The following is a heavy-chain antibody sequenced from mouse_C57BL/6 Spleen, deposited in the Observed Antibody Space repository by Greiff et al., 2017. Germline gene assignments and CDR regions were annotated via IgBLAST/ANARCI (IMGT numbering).Heavy chain of an antibody. CDR3: ARSYDYDGLWVCY. CDR1: GFNIKNTY. V-gene: IGHV14-3*01. Sequence: EVQLQQSVAELVRPGASVKLSCTASGFNIKNTYMHWVKQRPEQGLEWIGRIDPANGNTKYAPKFQGKATITADTSSNTAYLQLSSLTSEDAAIYYCARSYDYDGLWVCYWGQGTLVTVSA. D-gene: IGHD2-4*01. CDR2: IDPANGNT. J-gene: IGHJ3*01.